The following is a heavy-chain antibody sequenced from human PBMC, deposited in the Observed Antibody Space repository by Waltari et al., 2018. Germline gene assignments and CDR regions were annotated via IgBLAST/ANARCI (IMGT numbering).Heavy chain of an antibody. V-gene: IGHV1-18*01. D-gene: IGHD1-7*01. CDR3: ARDWGGAGTTSGGVFDL. CDR1: GYTFTSYG. Sequence: QVQLVQSGAEVKKPGASVKVSCKASGYTFTSYGISWVRQAPGQGLEWMGGVSAYKGNTNYAQKLQGRVTMTTDTSTSTAYMELRSLRSDDTAVYYCARDWGGAGTTSGGVFDLWGRGTLVTVSS. CDR2: VSAYKGNT. J-gene: IGHJ2*01.